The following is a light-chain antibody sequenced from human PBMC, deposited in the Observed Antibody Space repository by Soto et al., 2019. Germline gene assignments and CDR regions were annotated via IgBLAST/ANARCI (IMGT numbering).Light chain of an antibody. Sequence: DIVMTQSPDSLAVSLGERATINCRSSQTVLYTSNNRNYLAWYQQKSGQPPKLLFSWASARESGVPDRFSASGSGTDFTLPISSLQAEDVAVYYCHQYYYTRATFGQGTKVEIK. CDR2: WAS. CDR3: HQYYYTRAT. V-gene: IGKV4-1*01. J-gene: IGKJ2*01. CDR1: QTVLYTSNNRNY.